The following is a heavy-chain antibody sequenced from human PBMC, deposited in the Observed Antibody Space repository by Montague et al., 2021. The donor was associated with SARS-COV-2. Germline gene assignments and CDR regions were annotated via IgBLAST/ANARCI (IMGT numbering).Heavy chain of an antibody. CDR1: GFTFNAYN. CDR2: IWFDGTEI. J-gene: IGHJ4*02. Sequence: SLRLSCAASGFTFNAYNMHWVRQAPGKGLEWVTVIWFDGTEIHYADSVKGRFATSRDNSKNTLYLQMNSLRAEDTAVYYCARGGQMATTVIDSWGQGTLVTVSS. CDR3: ARGGQMATTVIDS. V-gene: IGHV3-33*08. D-gene: IGHD5-24*01.